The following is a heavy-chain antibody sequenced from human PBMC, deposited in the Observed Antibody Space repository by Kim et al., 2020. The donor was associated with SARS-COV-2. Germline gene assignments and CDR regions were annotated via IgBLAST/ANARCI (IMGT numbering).Heavy chain of an antibody. V-gene: IGHV3-9*01. Sequence: GGSLRLSCAASGFTFGDYAMHWVRQAPGKGLEWVSGISWNSGSIGYADSVKGRFTISRDNAKNSLYLQMNSLRAEDTALYYCAKDIGYELRWKYNWFDPWGQGTLVTVSS. D-gene: IGHD1-1*01. CDR2: ISWNSGSI. J-gene: IGHJ5*02. CDR3: AKDIGYELRWKYNWFDP. CDR1: GFTFGDYA.